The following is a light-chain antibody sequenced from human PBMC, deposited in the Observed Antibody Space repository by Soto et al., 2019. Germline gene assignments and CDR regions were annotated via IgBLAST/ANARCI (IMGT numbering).Light chain of an antibody. CDR2: GAS. Sequence: EIVLTQSPGTLYLSPGERATLSCRASQRVSSSYLAWYQQKPGQAPRLLMYGASRRDTGTRDRFSGSRSGTDITLNISRLGPEELAVYYCQLYDHWGNFGPGTKVDI. V-gene: IGKV3-20*01. CDR3: QLYDHWGN. J-gene: IGKJ3*01. CDR1: QRVSSSY.